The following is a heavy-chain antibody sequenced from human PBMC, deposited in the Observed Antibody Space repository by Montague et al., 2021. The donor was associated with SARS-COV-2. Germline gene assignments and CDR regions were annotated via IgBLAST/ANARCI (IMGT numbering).Heavy chain of an antibody. D-gene: IGHD3-16*02. V-gene: IGHV2-5*02. CDR1: GFSLSTGGVG. Sequence: PALVKPTQTLTLTCSFSGFSLSTGGVGVDWIRQSPGKGLEWLGVIFWDDEKRYNPTLKTRLTISKGTSQNQVVITLTDMGPADTATYFCAHQYYDYVWGRYRPDYFDYWGQGTLVTVSS. CDR2: IFWDDEK. CDR3: AHQYYDYVWGRYRPDYFDY. J-gene: IGHJ4*02.